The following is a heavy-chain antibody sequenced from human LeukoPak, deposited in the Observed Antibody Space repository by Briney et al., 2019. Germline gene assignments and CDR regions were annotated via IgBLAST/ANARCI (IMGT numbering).Heavy chain of an antibody. J-gene: IGHJ5*02. CDR2: IKQDGSEK. CDR3: ARDDHSGYDSSYWFDP. D-gene: IGHD5-12*01. Sequence: PGGSLRLSCAASGFTFSRYWMNWVRQAPGKGLEWVANIKQDGSEKYYVDSVKGQFTISRDNAKNSLYLQMNSLRAEDTAVYYCARDDHSGYDSSYWFDPWGQGTLVTVSS. V-gene: IGHV3-7*01. CDR1: GFTFSRYW.